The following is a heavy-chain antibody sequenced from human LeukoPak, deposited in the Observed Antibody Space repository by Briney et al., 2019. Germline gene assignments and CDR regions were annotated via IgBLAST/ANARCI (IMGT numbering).Heavy chain of an antibody. D-gene: IGHD3-9*01. CDR2: ISGSGGST. CDR3: AKTVLRYSTGDAFDI. J-gene: IGHJ3*02. CDR1: GFTFSSYA. Sequence: PVGSLRLSCAASGFTFSSYAMSWVRQAPGKGLEWVSAISGSGGSTYYADSVKGRFTISRDNSKNTLYLQMNSLRAEDTAVYYCAKTVLRYSTGDAFDIWGQGTMVTVSS. V-gene: IGHV3-23*01.